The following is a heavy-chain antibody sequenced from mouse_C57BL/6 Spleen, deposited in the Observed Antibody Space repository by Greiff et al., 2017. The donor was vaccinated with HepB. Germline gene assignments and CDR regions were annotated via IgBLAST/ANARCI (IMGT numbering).Heavy chain of an antibody. CDR3: AKRCDYFWFAY. CDR2: IWGGGST. J-gene: IGHJ3*01. V-gene: IGHV2-9*01. D-gene: IGHD2-4*01. CDR1: GFSLTSYG. Sequence: VQGVESGPGLVAPSQSLSITCTVSGFSLTSYGVDWVRQPPGKGLEWLGVIWGGGSTNYNSALMSRLSISKDNSKNQVFLKMNSLQTDDTAMYYCAKRCDYFWFAYWGQGTLVTVSA.